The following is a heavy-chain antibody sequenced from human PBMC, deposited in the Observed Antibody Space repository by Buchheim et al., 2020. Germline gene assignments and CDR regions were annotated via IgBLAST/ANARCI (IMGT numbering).Heavy chain of an antibody. CDR2: IYAGGGT. CDR3: ARGSPQYGSGSIDY. J-gene: IGHJ4*02. Sequence: EVRLLESGGGLVQPGGSLRLSCEASGFTVSDNYVTWVRQAPGRGLEWVSVIYAGGGTYYADSVKGRFTISRDNSKNPLYLQMSSLRREDTAVYYCARGSPQYGSGSIDYWGQGTL. D-gene: IGHD3-10*01. V-gene: IGHV3-66*02. CDR1: GFTVSDNY.